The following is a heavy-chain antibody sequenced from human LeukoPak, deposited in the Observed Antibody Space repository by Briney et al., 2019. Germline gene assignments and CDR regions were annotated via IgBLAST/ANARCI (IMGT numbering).Heavy chain of an antibody. CDR3: ARGGNMVISRYYYYYMDV. Sequence: SETLSLTCTVSGGSISSYYWSWIRQPPGKGLEWIGEINHSGSTNYNPSLKSRVTISVDTSKNQFSLKLSSVTAADTAVYYCARGGNMVISRYYYYYMDVWGKGTTVTVSS. J-gene: IGHJ6*03. V-gene: IGHV4-34*01. D-gene: IGHD5-18*01. CDR1: GGSISSYY. CDR2: INHSGST.